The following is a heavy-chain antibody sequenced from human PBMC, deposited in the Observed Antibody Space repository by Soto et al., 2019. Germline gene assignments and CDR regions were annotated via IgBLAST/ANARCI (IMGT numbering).Heavy chain of an antibody. CDR3: AKARYYYDSSGYYSTKYYFDY. V-gene: IGHV3-23*01. CDR1: GFTFSSYA. J-gene: IGHJ4*02. D-gene: IGHD3-22*01. CDR2: ISGSGGST. Sequence: PVGSLRLSCAASGFTFSSYAMSWVRQAPGKGLEWVSAISGSGGSTYYADSVKGRFTISRDNSKNTLYLQMNSLRAEDTAVYYCAKARYYYDSSGYYSTKYYFDYWGQGTLVTAPQ.